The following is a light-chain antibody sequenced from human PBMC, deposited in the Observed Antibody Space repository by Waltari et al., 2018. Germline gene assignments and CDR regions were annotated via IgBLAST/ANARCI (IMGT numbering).Light chain of an antibody. Sequence: SFDLTQPPSVSVSPRQTATITCSGATLGDKFVSWYRQKSGQSPVLIMFEDNKRPSGVPERISGSRSGSTATLTVSETQAIDEADFYCQARDSDTVVFGGGTKLTVL. CDR1: TLGDKF. V-gene: IGLV3-1*01. CDR3: QARDSDTVV. CDR2: EDN. J-gene: IGLJ3*02.